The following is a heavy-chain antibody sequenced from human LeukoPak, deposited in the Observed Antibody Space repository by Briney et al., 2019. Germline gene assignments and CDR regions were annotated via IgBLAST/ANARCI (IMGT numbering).Heavy chain of an antibody. CDR1: GFTFSAYG. CDR3: AKGNYYDSNSYLYYFDY. D-gene: IGHD3-22*01. V-gene: IGHV3-23*01. J-gene: IGHJ4*02. CDR2: ISGSGGST. Sequence: PGGSLRLSCAASGFTFSAYGMSWVRQAPGKGLEWVSAISGSGGSTYYADSVKGRFTISRDNFKNTLYLQMNSLRAEDTAVYYCAKGNYYDSNSYLYYFDYWGQGTLVTVSS.